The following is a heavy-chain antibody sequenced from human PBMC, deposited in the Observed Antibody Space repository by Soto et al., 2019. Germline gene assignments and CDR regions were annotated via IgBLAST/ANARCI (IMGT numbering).Heavy chain of an antibody. V-gene: IGHV3-13*01. Sequence: PGGSLRLSCAASGFTLRDFDIYWVRQAAGEGLECVSGIGTIHDTYYAASVQGGFTISRDNARGSVSLQINSLTADDNALYFCARGRCKDFASTPPTSFDPWGQGVLVTVSS. CDR3: ARGRCKDFASTPPTSFDP. D-gene: IGHD2-15*01. CDR2: IGTIHDT. CDR1: GFTLRDFD. J-gene: IGHJ5*02.